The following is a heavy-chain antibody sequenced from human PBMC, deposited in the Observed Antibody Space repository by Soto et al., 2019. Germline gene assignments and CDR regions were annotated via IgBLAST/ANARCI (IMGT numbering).Heavy chain of an antibody. CDR3: AKDDGYYDYVWGSYRCDY. V-gene: IGHV3-23*01. CDR1: GFTFSSYA. Sequence: EVQLLESGGGLVQPGGSPRLSCTASGFTFSSYAMSWVRQAPGKGLEWVSAISGSGGGTYYADSVKGRFTISRDNSKNTLYLQMNSLRAEDTAVYYCAKDDGYYDYVWGSYRCDYWGQGTLVTVSS. D-gene: IGHD3-16*02. J-gene: IGHJ4*02. CDR2: ISGSGGGT.